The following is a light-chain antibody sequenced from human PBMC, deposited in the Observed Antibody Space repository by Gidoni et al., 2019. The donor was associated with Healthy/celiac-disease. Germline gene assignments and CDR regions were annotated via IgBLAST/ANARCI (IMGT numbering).Light chain of an antibody. J-gene: IGLJ2*01. CDR2: QNT. CDR1: KLGDKS. Sequence: SYELTQPPSVSVSPGQTASITCSGDKLGDKSACWYQQKPVQSPVLVIYQNTELPSGIPERFSGSNSGNTATLTISGTQAMDEADYYCQAWDSSTAVVFGGGTKLTVL. CDR3: QAWDSSTAVV. V-gene: IGLV3-1*01.